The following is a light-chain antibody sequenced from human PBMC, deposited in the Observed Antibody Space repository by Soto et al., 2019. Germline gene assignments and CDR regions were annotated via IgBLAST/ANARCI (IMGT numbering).Light chain of an antibody. CDR1: SSDVGGYNY. J-gene: IGLJ2*01. Sequence: QSALTQPASVSGSPGQSITISCTGTSSDVGGYNYVSWYQQHPGKAPKLMIYEVSNRPSGVSNRFSGSKSGNTASLTISGLQAEDEADYYSSSYTSSSTLVLFGGGTKLTVL. CDR2: EVS. CDR3: SSYTSSSTLVL. V-gene: IGLV2-14*01.